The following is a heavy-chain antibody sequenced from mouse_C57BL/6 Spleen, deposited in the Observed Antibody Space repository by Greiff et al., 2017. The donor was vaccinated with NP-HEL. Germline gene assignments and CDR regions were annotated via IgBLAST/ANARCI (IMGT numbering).Heavy chain of an antibody. D-gene: IGHD1-1*01. CDR3: ASPITTVVARGYAMDY. Sequence: QVQLKQPGTELVKPGASVKLSCKASGYTFTSYWMHWVKQRPGQGLEWIGNINPSNGGTNYNEKFKSKATLTVEKSSSTAYMQLSSLTSEDSAVYYCASPITTVVARGYAMDYWGQGTSVTVSS. CDR2: INPSNGGT. J-gene: IGHJ4*01. V-gene: IGHV1-53*01. CDR1: GYTFTSYW.